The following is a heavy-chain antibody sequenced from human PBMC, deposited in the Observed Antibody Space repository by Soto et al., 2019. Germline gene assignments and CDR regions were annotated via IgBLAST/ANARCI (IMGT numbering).Heavy chain of an antibody. CDR1: GYIFTNYA. V-gene: IGHV1-3*05. CDR2: INAGNGVT. Sequence: QVQLVQSGPEEKKPGASVKVSCKTSGYIFTNYAMQWVCQAPGQRLERMGWINAGNGVTKSSQKFQGRLTITRDTSASTVYMELSSLESEDTAVYYCARHAVGATVDFDFWGQGTLVTVSS. CDR3: ARHAVGATVDFDF. D-gene: IGHD1-26*01. J-gene: IGHJ4*02.